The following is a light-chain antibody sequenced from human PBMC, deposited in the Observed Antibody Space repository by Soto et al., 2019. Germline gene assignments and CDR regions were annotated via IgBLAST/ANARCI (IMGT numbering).Light chain of an antibody. CDR3: QQYYSYPRTT. V-gene: IGKV1-8*01. Sequence: AIRMTQSPSSFSASTGDRVTITCRASQGISSYLAWYQQKPGKAPKLLIYAASTLQSGVPSRFSGSGSGTDFTLTISCLQSEDFATYHCQQYYSYPRTTFGQGTKLAIK. CDR2: AAS. J-gene: IGKJ2*01. CDR1: QGISSY.